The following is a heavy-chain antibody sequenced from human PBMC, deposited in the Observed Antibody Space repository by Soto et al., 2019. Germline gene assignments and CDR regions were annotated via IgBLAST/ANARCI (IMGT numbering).Heavy chain of an antibody. CDR3: ARDLSWGSNWYYYMDV. J-gene: IGHJ6*03. V-gene: IGHV3-48*01. CDR2: ISSSSSVI. CDR1: GFILSDCA. Sequence: EVQLVESGGGLVQPGGSLRLSCATSGFILSDCAMNWVRQAPGKGLEWVSYISSSSSVIDYADSVKGRFTVSRDNARMSLYLQMNSLRAEDTAVYYCARDLSWGSNWYYYMDVWGKGTTVTVSS. D-gene: IGHD7-27*01.